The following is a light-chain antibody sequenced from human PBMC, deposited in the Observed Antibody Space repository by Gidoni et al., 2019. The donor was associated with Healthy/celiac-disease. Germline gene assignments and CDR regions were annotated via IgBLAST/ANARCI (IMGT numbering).Light chain of an antibody. CDR3: QQYSNWPPFA. V-gene: IGKV3-15*01. CDR2: GAS. CDR1: ETIDYK. Sequence: ETVLTQSPVTLSVSPGERAARSCRASETIDYKLAWYQQKPGQAPRLLIYGASIRATGVPDRFRGSGSGTEFTLTISSLQSEDFAFYYCQQYSNWPPFAFGGGTKVEMK. J-gene: IGKJ4*01.